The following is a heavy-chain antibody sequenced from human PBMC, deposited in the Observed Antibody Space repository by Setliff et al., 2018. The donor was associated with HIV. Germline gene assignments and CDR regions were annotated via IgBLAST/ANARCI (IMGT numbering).Heavy chain of an antibody. V-gene: IGHV4-38-2*01. CDR1: GYSISTAYY. D-gene: IGHD2-21*02. J-gene: IGHJ4*02. CDR2: VDYTGST. CDR3: ARQGNIVVVTSFDY. Sequence: PSETLSLTCAVSGYSISTAYYWGWIRQPPGEGLEWVGNVDYTGSTYYNPSLKSRVTISVDTSKNQFSLRLNSVTAADTAVYYCARQGNIVVVTSFDYWGQGTLVTVSS.